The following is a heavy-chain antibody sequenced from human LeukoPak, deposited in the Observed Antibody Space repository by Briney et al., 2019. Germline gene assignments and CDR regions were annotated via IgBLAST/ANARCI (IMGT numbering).Heavy chain of an antibody. D-gene: IGHD5-12*01. V-gene: IGHV4-59*01. CDR2: IYYSGST. Sequence: PSETLSLTCTVSGVSISSYYWSWIRQPPGRGLEWMGYIYYSGSTNYNPSLKSRVTISVDTSKNQFSLKLSSVTAADTAVYYCARDSRGYSHYWGQGPLVTVSS. CDR1: GVSISSYY. CDR3: ARDSRGYSHY. J-gene: IGHJ4*02.